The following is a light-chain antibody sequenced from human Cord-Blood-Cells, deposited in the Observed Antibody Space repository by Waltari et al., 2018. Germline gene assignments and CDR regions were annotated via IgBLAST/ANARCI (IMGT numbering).Light chain of an antibody. V-gene: IGKV1-39*01. Sequence: DTQMTQSPSSLSASVGDRVTITCRARQSISSYLNWYQQQPGKAPKLLIYAASSLQSGVPSRFSGSGSGTDFTLTISSLQPEDFATYYCQQSYSTPRTFGPGTKVDIK. J-gene: IGKJ3*01. CDR1: QSISSY. CDR3: QQSYSTPRT. CDR2: AAS.